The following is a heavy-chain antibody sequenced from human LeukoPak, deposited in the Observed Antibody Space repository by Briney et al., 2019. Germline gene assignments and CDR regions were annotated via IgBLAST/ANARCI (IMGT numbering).Heavy chain of an antibody. D-gene: IGHD3-3*01. CDR1: GFTFSSYS. V-gene: IGHV3-48*01. CDR3: ARGNYDFWSGYDVFDY. Sequence: GGSLRLSCAASGFTFSSYSMNWVRQAPGKGLEWVSYISSSSSTIYYADSVKGRFTISRDNSKNTLYLQMNSLRAEDTAVYYCARGNYDFWSGYDVFDYWGQGTLVTVSS. J-gene: IGHJ4*02. CDR2: ISSSSSTI.